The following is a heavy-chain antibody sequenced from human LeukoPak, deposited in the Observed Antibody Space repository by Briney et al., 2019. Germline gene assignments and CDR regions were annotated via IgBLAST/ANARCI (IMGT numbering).Heavy chain of an antibody. CDR2: IIPILGIA. Sequence: SVKVSCKASGGTFSSYAISWVRQAPGQGLEWMGRIIPILGIANYAQKFQGRVTITADKSTSTAYMELSSLRSEDTAVYYCARGEWTGYSSGWYDYWGQGTLVTVSS. J-gene: IGHJ4*02. V-gene: IGHV1-69*04. D-gene: IGHD6-19*01. CDR3: ARGEWTGYSSGWYDY. CDR1: GGTFSSYA.